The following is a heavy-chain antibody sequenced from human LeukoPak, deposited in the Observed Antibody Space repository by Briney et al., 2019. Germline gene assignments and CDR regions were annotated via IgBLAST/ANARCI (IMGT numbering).Heavy chain of an antibody. J-gene: IGHJ4*02. CDR2: ISSSSSYT. CDR1: GFTFGDYY. V-gene: IGHV3-11*06. D-gene: IGHD6-19*01. Sequence: GGSLRLSCAASGFTFGDYYMSWIRQAPGKGLEWVSYISSSSSYTNYADSLKGRFTISRDNAKNSLYLQMNSLRAEDTAVYYCASSLRSSGWSNYFDHWGQGTLVTVSS. CDR3: ASSLRSSGWSNYFDH.